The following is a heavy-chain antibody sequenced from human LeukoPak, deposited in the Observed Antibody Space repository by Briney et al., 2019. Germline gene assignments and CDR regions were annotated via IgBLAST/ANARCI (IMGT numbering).Heavy chain of an antibody. D-gene: IGHD3-22*01. CDR1: GYTFTSYG. J-gene: IGHJ4*02. CDR3: ARFWRHYYDSSGYYGGFDY. V-gene: IGHV1-18*01. Sequence: ASVKVSCKASGYTFTSYGISWVRQAPGQGLEWMGWISAYNGNTNYAQKLQGRVTMTTDTSTSTAYMELRSLRSDDTAVYYCARFWRHYYDSSGYYGGFDYWGQGTLVTVSS. CDR2: ISAYNGNT.